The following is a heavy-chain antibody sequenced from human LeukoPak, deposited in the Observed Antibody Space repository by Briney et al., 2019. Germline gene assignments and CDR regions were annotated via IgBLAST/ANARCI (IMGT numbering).Heavy chain of an antibody. D-gene: IGHD3-22*01. Sequence: GGSLRLSCAASGFTFSSYAMSWVRQAPGKGLEWVSAISGSGGSTYYADSVKGRFTISRDNSKNTLYLQMNSLRAEDTAVYYCAKGYYDSSGYPNYFDYWGQGTLVTVSS. CDR3: AKGYYDSSGYPNYFDY. V-gene: IGHV3-23*01. CDR2: ISGSGGST. CDR1: GFTFSSYA. J-gene: IGHJ4*02.